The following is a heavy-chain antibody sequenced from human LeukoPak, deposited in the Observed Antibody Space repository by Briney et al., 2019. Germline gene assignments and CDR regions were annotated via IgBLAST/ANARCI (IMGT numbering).Heavy chain of an antibody. V-gene: IGHV1-18*04. CDR2: ISAYNGNT. J-gene: IGHJ4*02. CDR3: ARGPNKWELHD. Sequence: ASVKVSCKASGYTFTGYYMHWVRQAPGQGLEWMGWISAYNGNTNYAQKLQGRVTMTTDTSTSTAYMELRSLRSDDTAVYYCARGPNKWELHDWGQGTLVTVSS. D-gene: IGHD1-26*01. CDR1: GYTFTGYY.